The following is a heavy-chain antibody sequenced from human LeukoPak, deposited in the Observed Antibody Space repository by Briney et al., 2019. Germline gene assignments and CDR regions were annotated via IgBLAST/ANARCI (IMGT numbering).Heavy chain of an antibody. D-gene: IGHD1-26*01. CDR1: GFTFSGYT. CDR3: AKDLDKWELTLFDY. Sequence: GGSLRLSCTASGFTFSGYTMNWVRQAPGKGLEWVVFIRYDGSNKYYADSVKGRFTISRDNSKNTLYLQMNSLRAEDTAVYYCAKDLDKWELTLFDYWGQGTLVTASS. CDR2: IRYDGSNK. V-gene: IGHV3-30*02. J-gene: IGHJ4*02.